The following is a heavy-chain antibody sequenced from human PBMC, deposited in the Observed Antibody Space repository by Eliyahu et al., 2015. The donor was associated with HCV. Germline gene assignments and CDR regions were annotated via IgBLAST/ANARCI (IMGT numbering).Heavy chain of an antibody. Sequence: QVQLVESGGGLAXPGGSLRLSCAASGFTFSDYYMSWIRQAPGKGLEWIAYISSSGTGSFTKYADSVKGRFTISRDNAKNSLYLQMNSLSAEDTAVYYCVRDREEFFHWGQGTLVTVSS. CDR3: VRDREEFFH. D-gene: IGHD3-3*01. V-gene: IGHV3-11*06. CDR2: ISSSGTGSFT. J-gene: IGHJ4*02. CDR1: GFTFSDYY.